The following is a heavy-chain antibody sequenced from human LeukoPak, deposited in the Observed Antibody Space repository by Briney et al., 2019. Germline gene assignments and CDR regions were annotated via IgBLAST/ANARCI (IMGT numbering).Heavy chain of an antibody. D-gene: IGHD3-10*01. Sequence: GGSLRLSCAASGFTFCSYWMSWVRQAPGKGLEWVANIKQDGSEKYYVDSMKGRFTISRDNAKNSLYLQMNSLRAEDTAVYSCARVNDYDSGSLYRPIDYWGQGTLVTVSS. CDR3: ARVNDYDSGSLYRPIDY. J-gene: IGHJ4*02. CDR1: GFTFCSYW. V-gene: IGHV3-7*01. CDR2: IKQDGSEK.